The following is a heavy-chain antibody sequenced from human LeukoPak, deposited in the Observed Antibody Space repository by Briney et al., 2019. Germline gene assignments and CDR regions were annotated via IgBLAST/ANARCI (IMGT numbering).Heavy chain of an antibody. CDR3: ARDKIVGATQFDY. D-gene: IGHD1-26*01. CDR2: IYYSGST. CDR1: GGSISSYY. V-gene: IGHV4-59*01. J-gene: IGHJ4*02. Sequence: SETLSLTCTVSGGSISSYYWSWIRQPPGKGLEWIGYIYYSGSTNYNPSLKSRVTISVDTSKNQFSLKLSSVTAADTAVYYCARDKIVGATQFDYWGQGTLVTVSS.